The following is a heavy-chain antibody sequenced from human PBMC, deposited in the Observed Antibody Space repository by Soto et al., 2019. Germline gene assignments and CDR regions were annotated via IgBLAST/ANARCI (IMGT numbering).Heavy chain of an antibody. CDR1: GVPFTSYA. J-gene: IGHJ4*02. CDR2: ISGSGGDK. CDR3: AKHDFWTLHPSGLHC. V-gene: IGHV3-23*01. D-gene: IGHD3-3*01. Sequence: GGSLRLSCSASGVPFTSYAMIWVRQATGKGLEWVSGISGSGGDKKNSDSVKGRFTISRDNFKNMLYLQRXSRRAEDTAVYYSAKHDFWTLHPSGLHCWGQGPRLTVCS.